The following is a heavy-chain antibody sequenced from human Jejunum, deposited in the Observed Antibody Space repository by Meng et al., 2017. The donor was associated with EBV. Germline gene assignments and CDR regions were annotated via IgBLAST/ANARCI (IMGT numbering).Heavy chain of an antibody. J-gene: IGHJ4*02. CDR3: AGNGYYALEY. Sequence: QVQLQESGPRLEKPSGTLSLTCAVSGGSISDNDWWSWVRQPPGKGLEWLGEIYHGGGTNYNPSLESRVTISVDKSKNQFSLKLNSVTVADTAAYYCAGNGYYALEYWGPGILVTVSS. CDR2: IYHGGGT. V-gene: IGHV4-4*02. D-gene: IGHD3-22*01. CDR1: GGSISDNDW.